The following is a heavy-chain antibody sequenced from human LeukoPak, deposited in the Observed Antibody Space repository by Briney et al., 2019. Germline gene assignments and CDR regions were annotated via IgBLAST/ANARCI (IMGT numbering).Heavy chain of an antibody. V-gene: IGHV5-51*01. CDR2: IYPGDSET. CDR3: ARRYYYDSSGYYSAHDAFDI. D-gene: IGHD3-22*01. CDR1: GYSFTSHW. J-gene: IGHJ3*02. Sequence: GESLKISCKGSGYSFTSHWIGWVRQMPGKGLEWMGIIYPGDSETRYSPSFQGQVTISVDKSISTAYLQWSSLKASDTAMYYCARRYYYDSSGYYSAHDAFDIWGQGTMVTVSS.